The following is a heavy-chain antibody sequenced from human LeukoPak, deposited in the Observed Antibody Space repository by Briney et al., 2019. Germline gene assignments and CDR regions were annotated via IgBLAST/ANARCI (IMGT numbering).Heavy chain of an antibody. CDR2: ISWNSGSI. V-gene: IGHV3-9*01. CDR3: AKDNYDILTGYLDY. CDR1: GFTFDDYA. Sequence: SGGSLRLSCAASGFTFDDYAMHWVRQAPGKGLEWVSGISWNSGSIGYADSVKGRFTISRDNAKNSLYLQMNSLRAEDTALYYCAKDNYDILTGYLDYWGQGTLVTVSS. D-gene: IGHD3-9*01. J-gene: IGHJ4*02.